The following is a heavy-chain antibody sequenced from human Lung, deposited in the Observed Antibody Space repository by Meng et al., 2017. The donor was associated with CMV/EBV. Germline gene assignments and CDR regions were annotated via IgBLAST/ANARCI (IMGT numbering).Heavy chain of an antibody. Sequence: GESLKISCAASGFSFTEYGMHWVRQTPDKGLVWVAFIRMDESDKFYGASVKGRFTITRDMFRKTLFLQMNSLRTDDTGVYYCAKDDAVVAIWGQGTLVTVSS. CDR2: IRMDESDK. J-gene: IGHJ4*02. V-gene: IGHV3-30*02. D-gene: IGHD4-23*01. CDR3: AKDDAVVAI. CDR1: GFSFTEYG.